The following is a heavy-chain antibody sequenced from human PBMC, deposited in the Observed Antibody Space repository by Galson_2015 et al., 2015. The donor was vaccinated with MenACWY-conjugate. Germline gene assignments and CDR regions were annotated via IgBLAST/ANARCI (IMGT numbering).Heavy chain of an antibody. V-gene: IGHV1-69*13. Sequence: SVKVSCKASEGSFSHYGVNWVRQAPGQGLAWMGGIIPVFGPANYAQKCQGRATSTECESTSTAYMVRSQRRSENPAVYFCARDSSSVAQMYDYDSSGYPLMSYDDWGQGTRVTVSS. CDR2: IIPVFGPA. J-gene: IGHJ4*02. CDR3: ARDSSSVAQMYDYDSSGYPLMSYDD. CDR1: EGSFSHYG. D-gene: IGHD3-22*01.